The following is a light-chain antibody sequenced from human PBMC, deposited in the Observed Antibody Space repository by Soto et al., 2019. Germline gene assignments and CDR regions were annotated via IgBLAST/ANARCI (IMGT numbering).Light chain of an antibody. CDR1: QSVTGSY. V-gene: IGKV3-20*01. CDR3: HQYGSSPHT. CDR2: GAS. J-gene: IGKJ2*01. Sequence: EIVLTQSPGTLSLSPGERATLSCRASQSVTGSYLAWYQQKPGQAPRLLIYGASSRAAGIPDRFSGSGSGTDFTLTIGSLEPEDSVLSYCHQYGSSPHTFGQGTKLEIK.